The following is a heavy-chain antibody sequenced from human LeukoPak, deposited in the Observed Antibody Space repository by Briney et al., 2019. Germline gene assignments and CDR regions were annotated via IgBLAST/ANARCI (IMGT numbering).Heavy chain of an antibody. J-gene: IGHJ3*02. CDR1: GFTFSSYS. CDR3: ARGGGGNGNDAYDI. D-gene: IGHD4-23*01. Sequence: TGGSLRLSCAASGFTFSSYSMNWVRQAPGKGLEWVSSISTSSSYIFYADSVKGRFTISRDNAKNSLYLQMNSLRAEDTAVYYCARGGGGNGNDAYDIWGQGTMVTVSS. CDR2: ISTSSSYI. V-gene: IGHV3-21*01.